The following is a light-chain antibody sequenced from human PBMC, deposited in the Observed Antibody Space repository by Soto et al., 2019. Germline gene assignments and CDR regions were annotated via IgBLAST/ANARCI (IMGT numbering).Light chain of an antibody. CDR1: ESVSNS. J-gene: IGKJ1*01. CDR3: QQYGSSGT. CDR2: NAS. V-gene: IGKV3-11*01. Sequence: ETVLTQSPATLSLSPGERATLSCRASESVSNSLAWYQHKPGQAPRLLIYNASNRATGIPARFSGSGSGTDFTLTISSLEPEDFAVYYCQQYGSSGTFGQGTKV.